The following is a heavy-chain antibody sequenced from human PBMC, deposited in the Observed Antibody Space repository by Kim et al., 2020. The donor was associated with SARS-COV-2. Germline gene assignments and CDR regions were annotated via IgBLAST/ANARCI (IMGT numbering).Heavy chain of an antibody. CDR1: GFIFSNDP. J-gene: IGHJ4*02. Sequence: GGSLRLSCAASGFIFSNDPMNWVRQAPGKGLELVSNIRSNSEDTSYADSVKGRFTVSRDNAKNSLYLQMISLRDEDTAVYYCVRDWEWSFDSWGQGTLV. D-gene: IGHD3-3*01. CDR3: VRDWEWSFDS. V-gene: IGHV3-48*02. CDR2: IRSNSEDT.